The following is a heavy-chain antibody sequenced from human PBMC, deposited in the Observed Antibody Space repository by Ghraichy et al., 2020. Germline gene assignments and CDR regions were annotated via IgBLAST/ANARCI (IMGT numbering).Heavy chain of an antibody. Sequence: SETLSLTCTVSGYSISSGYYWAWIRHPPGKGREWIGSNYHSGSTYYNPSLKSRVTISVDTSKNQFSLRLSSVTAADTAVYYCASAMTIDFDYWGQGTLVTVSS. CDR3: ASAMTIDFDY. CDR1: GYSISSGYY. D-gene: IGHD5-24*01. CDR2: NYHSGST. V-gene: IGHV4-38-2*02. J-gene: IGHJ4*02.